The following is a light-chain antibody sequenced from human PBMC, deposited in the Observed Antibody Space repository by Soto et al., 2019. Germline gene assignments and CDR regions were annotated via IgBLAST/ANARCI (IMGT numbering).Light chain of an antibody. CDR2: EVS. V-gene: IGLV2-14*01. J-gene: IGLJ1*01. CDR1: SSDVGGYNY. CDR3: SSYTSSSTPYV. Sequence: QSALTQPASVSGSPGQSITISCTGTSSDVGGYNYVSWYQQHPGKAPKLMIYEVSNRPSGVSNRFSGSQSGNTGSLTISGLQAEDEADYYCSSYTSSSTPYVFGTGTKVTVL.